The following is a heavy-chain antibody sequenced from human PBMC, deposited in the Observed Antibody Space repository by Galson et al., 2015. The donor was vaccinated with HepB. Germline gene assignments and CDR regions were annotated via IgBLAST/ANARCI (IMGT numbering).Heavy chain of an antibody. CDR2: ISSSASYT. D-gene: IGHD4-17*01. CDR1: GFTFSDYY. J-gene: IGHJ4*02. CDR3: ARVADSDYGDHSHFDY. Sequence: SLRLSCAASGFTFSDYYMSWIRQAPGKGLEWLSYISSSASYTNYADSVKGRFTISRDNVKNSMYLQMNSLRAEDTAVYYCARVADSDYGDHSHFDYWGQGTLVTVSS. V-gene: IGHV3-11*06.